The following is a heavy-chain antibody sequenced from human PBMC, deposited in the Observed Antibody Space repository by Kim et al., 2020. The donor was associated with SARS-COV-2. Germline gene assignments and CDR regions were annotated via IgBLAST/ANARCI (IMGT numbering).Heavy chain of an antibody. J-gene: IGHJ4*02. D-gene: IGHD3-10*01. Sequence: GGSLRLSCAASGFTFSSYWMSWVRQAPGKGLEWVANIKQDGSEKYYVDSVKGRFTISRDNAKNSLYLQMNSLRAEDTAVYYCARGAVYYGSGKGPTDYWGQGTLVTVSS. CDR1: GFTFSSYW. V-gene: IGHV3-7*03. CDR3: ARGAVYYGSGKGPTDY. CDR2: IKQDGSEK.